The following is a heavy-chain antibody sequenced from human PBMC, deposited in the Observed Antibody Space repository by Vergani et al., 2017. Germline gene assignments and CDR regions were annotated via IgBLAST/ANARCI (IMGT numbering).Heavy chain of an antibody. V-gene: IGHV1-69*02. CDR2: IIPILGIA. J-gene: IGHJ6*02. D-gene: IGHD2-15*01. CDR3: ARGGGGSELYGMDV. Sequence: QVQLVQSGAEVKKPGSSVKVSCKASGGTSSSYTISWVRQAPGQGLEWMGRIIPILGIANYAQKFQGRVTITADKSTSTAYMELSSLRSEDTAVYYCARGGGGSELYGMDVWGQGTTVTVSS. CDR1: GGTSSSYT.